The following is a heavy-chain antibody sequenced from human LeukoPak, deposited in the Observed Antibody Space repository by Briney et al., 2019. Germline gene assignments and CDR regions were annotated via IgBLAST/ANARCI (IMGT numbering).Heavy chain of an antibody. V-gene: IGHV3-48*03. Sequence: GGSLRLSCAASGFTFSNYEMSWVRQAPGKGLEWVSNISSSGITMFYADSVKGRFTISRDNAKKSVYLQMNSLRGDDTAVYYCARDRDSSRLPDYWGQGTLVTVSS. CDR2: ISSSGITM. J-gene: IGHJ4*02. CDR3: ARDRDSSRLPDY. CDR1: GFTFSNYE. D-gene: IGHD6-19*01.